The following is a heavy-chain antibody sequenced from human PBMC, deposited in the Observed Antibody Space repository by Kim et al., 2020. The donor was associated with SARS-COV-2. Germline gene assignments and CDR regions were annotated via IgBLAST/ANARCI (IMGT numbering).Heavy chain of an antibody. Sequence: ASVKVSCKASGYTFTGYYMHWVRQAPGQGLEWMGWINPNSGGTNYAQKFQGRVTMTRDTSISTAYMELSRLRSDDTAVYYCARVSMGYCSSTSCYTGGWFDPWGQGTLVTVSS. D-gene: IGHD2-2*02. V-gene: IGHV1-2*02. CDR2: INPNSGGT. CDR1: GYTFTGYY. CDR3: ARVSMGYCSSTSCYTGGWFDP. J-gene: IGHJ5*02.